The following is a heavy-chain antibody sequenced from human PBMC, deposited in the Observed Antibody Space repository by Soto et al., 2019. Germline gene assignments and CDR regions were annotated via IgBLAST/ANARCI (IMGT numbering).Heavy chain of an antibody. CDR3: ARGRYYGGGGYYGF. CDR1: GGSFSGYS. J-gene: IGHJ4*02. D-gene: IGHD3-10*01. V-gene: IGHV4-34*01. CDR2: IDPGGST. Sequence: QVQLQQWGAGLLKPSETLSLTCGFNGGSFSGYSWTWIRQPPGKGLEWIGEIDPGGSTDYSPSLKSRLTIVADTSKKQFSLKLSSVTAADTAVYYCARGRYYGGGGYYGFWGQGTLVTVSS.